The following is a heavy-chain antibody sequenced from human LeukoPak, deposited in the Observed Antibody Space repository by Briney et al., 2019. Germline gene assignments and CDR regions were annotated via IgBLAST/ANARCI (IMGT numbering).Heavy chain of an antibody. CDR1: GGSISSYY. CDR3: ARRDPDYGDAFDI. J-gene: IGHJ3*02. CDR2: MYYSGST. Sequence: KPSETLSLTCTVSGGSISSYYCSWIRQPPGKGLEWIGYMYYSGSTNYSPSLKSRVTISADTSKNQFSLKLSSVTAADTAVYFCARRDPDYGDAFDIWGQGTMVTVSS. V-gene: IGHV4-59*08. D-gene: IGHD4-17*01.